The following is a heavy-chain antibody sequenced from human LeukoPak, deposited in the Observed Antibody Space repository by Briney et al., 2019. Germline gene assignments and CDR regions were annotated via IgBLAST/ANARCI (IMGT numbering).Heavy chain of an antibody. D-gene: IGHD2-2*01. CDR3: ARDRSTVVPAAMFEVNAFDI. V-gene: IGHV1-69*13. Sequence: SVKVSCKASGGTFSSYAISWVRQAPGQGLEWMGGIIPIFGTANYAQKFQGRVTITADESTSTAYMELSSLRSEDTAVYYCARDRSTVVPAAMFEVNAFDIWGQGTMVTASS. CDR2: IIPIFGTA. J-gene: IGHJ3*02. CDR1: GGTFSSYA.